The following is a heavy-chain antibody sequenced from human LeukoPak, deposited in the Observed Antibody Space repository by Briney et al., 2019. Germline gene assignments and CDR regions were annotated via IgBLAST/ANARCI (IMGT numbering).Heavy chain of an antibody. CDR1: GYTFTSYY. CDR2: INPSGGST. V-gene: IGHV1-46*01. CDR3: AREDIGGADYYYVDV. Sequence: ASVKVSCKASGYTFTSYYMHWVRQAPGQGLEWMGIINPSGGSTSYAQKFQGRVTMTRDTSTGTVYMELSSLRSEDTAVYYCAREDIGGADYYYVDVWGKGTTVTVSS. J-gene: IGHJ6*03. D-gene: IGHD1-26*01.